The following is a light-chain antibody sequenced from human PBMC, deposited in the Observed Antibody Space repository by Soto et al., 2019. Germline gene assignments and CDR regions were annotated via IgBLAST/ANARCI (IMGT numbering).Light chain of an antibody. V-gene: IGKV3-11*01. CDR3: QQRSNWPLT. Sequence: EIVLTQSQATLSLSPGERATLSCRASQTVSSYLAWYQQKPGQAPRLLIYAASNRATGIPAKFSGSGSGTDVTLSISSLEPEDFAVYYCQQRSNWPLTFGGGTKVEIK. CDR2: AAS. CDR1: QTVSSY. J-gene: IGKJ4*01.